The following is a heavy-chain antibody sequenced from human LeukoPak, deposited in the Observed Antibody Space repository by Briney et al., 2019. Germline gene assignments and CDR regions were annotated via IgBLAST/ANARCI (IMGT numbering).Heavy chain of an antibody. D-gene: IGHD2-2*01. CDR1: GRTFISYA. CDR3: APYCSSTSCQLN. CDR2: IIPIFGTA. V-gene: IGHV1-69*01. J-gene: IGHJ4*02. Sequence: SVKVSFKASGRTFISYAISWVRQAPGQGLEWMGGIIPIFGTANYAQKFQGRVTITADESTSTAYMELSSLRSEDTAVYYCAPYCSSTSCQLNWGQGTLVTVSS.